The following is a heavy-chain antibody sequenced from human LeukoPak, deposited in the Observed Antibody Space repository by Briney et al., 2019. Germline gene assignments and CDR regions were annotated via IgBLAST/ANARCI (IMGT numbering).Heavy chain of an antibody. J-gene: IGHJ5*02. CDR1: GGSISSSSYY. V-gene: IGHV4-39*07. CDR2: IYYSGST. Sequence: SETLSLTCTVSGGSISSSSYYWGWIRQPPGKGLEWIGSIYYSGSTYYNPSLKSRVTISVDTSKNQFSLKLSSVTAADTAVYYCARAINLITMIEDPWGQGTLVTVSS. CDR3: ARAINLITMIEDP. D-gene: IGHD3-22*01.